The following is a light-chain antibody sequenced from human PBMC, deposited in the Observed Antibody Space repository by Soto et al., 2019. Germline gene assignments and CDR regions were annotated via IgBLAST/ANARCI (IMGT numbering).Light chain of an antibody. CDR1: NSHIGANT. CDR3: AAWDDSLNGVV. Sequence: QSVLTQPPSASGTPGQRVPISCSGSNSHIGANTVNWYQHLPGMAPKLLIYSNSQRPSGVPDRFSGSKSGTSASLAISGLQSEDEADYYGAAWDDSLNGVVFGGGTKLTVL. CDR2: SNS. J-gene: IGLJ3*02. V-gene: IGLV1-44*01.